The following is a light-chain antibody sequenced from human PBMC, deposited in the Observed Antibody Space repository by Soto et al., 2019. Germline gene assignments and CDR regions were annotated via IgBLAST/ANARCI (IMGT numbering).Light chain of an antibody. CDR2: GAS. CDR3: QQYDSSPRA. J-gene: IGKJ1*01. Sequence: EIVLTQSPGTLSLSPGERATLSCRASQSVSSNYLAWYQQKPGQAPRLFIYGASSRVTGIPDRFSGSGSGTDFTLNIYRLEPEDFAVYYRQQYDSSPRAFGQGTKVEIK. CDR1: QSVSSNY. V-gene: IGKV3-20*01.